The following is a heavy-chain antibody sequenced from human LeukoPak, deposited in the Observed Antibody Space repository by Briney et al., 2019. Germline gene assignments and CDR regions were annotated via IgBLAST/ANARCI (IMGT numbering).Heavy chain of an antibody. Sequence: GGSLRLSCAASGFTFGSYAMYWVRQAPGKGLKWVSGIFGSGGSAHYADSVKGRFTISRDNSKNTVYLQMDSLRVEDTAIYYCAKTTTGYSSGRYPAWPIDYWGQGTLVTVSS. V-gene: IGHV3-23*01. CDR2: IFGSGGSA. CDR1: GFTFGSYA. CDR3: AKTTTGYSSGRYPAWPIDY. J-gene: IGHJ4*02. D-gene: IGHD2-15*01.